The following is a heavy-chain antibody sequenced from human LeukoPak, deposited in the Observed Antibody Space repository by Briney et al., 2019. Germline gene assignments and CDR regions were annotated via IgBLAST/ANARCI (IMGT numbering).Heavy chain of an antibody. Sequence: ASVKVSCKASGYTFTSYYMHWVRQAPGQGLEWMGIINPSGGSTSYAQKFQGRVTMTRDTSISTAYMELSRLRSDDTAVYYCARDREQQLVRAFDIWGQGTMVTVSS. J-gene: IGHJ3*02. CDR2: INPSGGST. CDR3: ARDREQQLVRAFDI. V-gene: IGHV1-46*01. D-gene: IGHD6-13*01. CDR1: GYTFTSYY.